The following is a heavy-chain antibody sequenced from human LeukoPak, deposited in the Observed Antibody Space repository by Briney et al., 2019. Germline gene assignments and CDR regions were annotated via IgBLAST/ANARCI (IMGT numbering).Heavy chain of an antibody. D-gene: IGHD3-22*01. CDR3: ARDSGFYYDSSGSLDY. CDR1: GGTFSSYA. CDR2: IIPIFGTA. V-gene: IGHV1-69*13. Sequence: SVKVSCKASGGTFSSYAISWVRQAPGQGLEWMGGIIPIFGTANYAQKFQGRVTITADESTSAAYMELSSLRSEDTAVYYCARDSGFYYDSSGSLDYWGQGTLVTVSS. J-gene: IGHJ4*02.